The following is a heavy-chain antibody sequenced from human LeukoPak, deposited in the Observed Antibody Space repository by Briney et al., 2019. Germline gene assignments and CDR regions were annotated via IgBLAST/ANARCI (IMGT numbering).Heavy chain of an antibody. Sequence: GRSLRLSCAASGFTFDDYAMYWVRQAPGKGLEWVSSITWNSGNLGYADSVKGRFTISRDNAKKSLYLQMNSLRAEDTALYYCAKDIHAVRYDSRGYYGPFDYWGQGTLVTVSS. CDR2: ITWNSGNL. D-gene: IGHD3-22*01. CDR1: GFTFDDYA. V-gene: IGHV3-9*01. J-gene: IGHJ4*02. CDR3: AKDIHAVRYDSRGYYGPFDY.